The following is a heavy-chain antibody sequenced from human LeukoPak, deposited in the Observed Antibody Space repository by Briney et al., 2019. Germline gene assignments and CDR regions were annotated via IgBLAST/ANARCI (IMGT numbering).Heavy chain of an antibody. CDR2: IYPGDSDS. J-gene: IGHJ4*02. CDR1: GYRFTSYW. V-gene: IGHV5-51*01. Sequence: GESLKISFQTSGYRFTSYWIGWVRQMPGKGLEWMGIIYPGDSDSRYSPSFQGQVTISADKSVSTAYLQWSSLRASDTAIYYCARASTDNAGWHRGSFDYWGQGTRVTVAS. D-gene: IGHD6-19*01. CDR3: ARASTDNAGWHRGSFDY.